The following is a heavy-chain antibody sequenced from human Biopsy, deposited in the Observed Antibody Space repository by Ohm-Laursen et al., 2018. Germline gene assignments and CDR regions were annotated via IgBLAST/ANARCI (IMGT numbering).Heavy chain of an antibody. CDR3: AREVPHYDGSGFPLAGYWYFDL. CDR1: GGYISHYY. D-gene: IGHD3-22*01. J-gene: IGHJ2*01. V-gene: IGHV4-4*07. Sequence: GTLSLTCTVSGGYISHYYWTWIRQPAGQGLEWIGRIYITGETDYNPSLKSRVTMSVDSSKKQFSLKLKSVTAADTAVYYCAREVPHYDGSGFPLAGYWYFDLWGRGTLVTVSS. CDR2: IYITGET.